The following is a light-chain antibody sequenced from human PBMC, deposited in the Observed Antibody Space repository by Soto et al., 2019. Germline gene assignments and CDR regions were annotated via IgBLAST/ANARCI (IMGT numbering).Light chain of an antibody. V-gene: IGKV1-9*01. CDR2: RAS. Sequence: IQLTQSPSSLSASVGDRVTITCRASQAISCYLAWYQQEPGKAPKLLIYRASTLQSGVPSRLSGSGSGTDFTLTITGLQPEGFATYYCQQLNNYPLTFGGGTKVEVK. J-gene: IGKJ4*01. CDR3: QQLNNYPLT. CDR1: QAISCY.